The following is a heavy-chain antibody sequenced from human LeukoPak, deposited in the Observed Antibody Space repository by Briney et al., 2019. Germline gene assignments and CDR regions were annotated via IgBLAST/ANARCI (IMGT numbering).Heavy chain of an antibody. CDR2: ISSSSYI. CDR3: AREGGRYYDSSGYYSYFDDY. Sequence: GGSLRLSCEVSGFTLSSYTMNWVRQAPGKGLEWVSSISSSSYIYYADSVKGRFTISRDNAKNSLYLQMNSLRAEDTAVYYCAREGGRYYDSSGYYSYFDDYWGQGTLVTVSS. J-gene: IGHJ4*02. CDR1: GFTLSSYT. D-gene: IGHD3-22*01. V-gene: IGHV3-21*01.